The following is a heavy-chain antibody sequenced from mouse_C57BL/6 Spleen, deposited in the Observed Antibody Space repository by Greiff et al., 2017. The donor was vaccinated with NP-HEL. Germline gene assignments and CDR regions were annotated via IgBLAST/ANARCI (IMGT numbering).Heavy chain of an antibody. D-gene: IGHD2-4*01. J-gene: IGHJ1*03. Sequence: QVQLQQPGAELVKPGASVKLSCKASGYTFTSYWMQWVKQRPGQGLEWIGEIDPSDSYTNYNQKFKGKATLTVDTSSSTAYMQLSSLTSEDSAVYYCARRRATYDYDGDWYFDVWGTGTTVTVSS. CDR1: GYTFTSYW. CDR3: ARRRATYDYDGDWYFDV. CDR2: IDPSDSYT. V-gene: IGHV1-50*01.